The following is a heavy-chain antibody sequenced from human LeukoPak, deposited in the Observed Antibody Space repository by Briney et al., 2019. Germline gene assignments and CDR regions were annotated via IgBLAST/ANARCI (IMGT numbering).Heavy chain of an antibody. CDR1: GFTDKRKY. CDR2: IYSGGST. Sequence: GGSLRLSCAASGFTDKRKYMTWVRESRGGGLEWVSVIYSGGSTYYADSVKGRFTISRHNSHNTLYLQMNSLRAEDTAVYYCARAERAFFDYWGQGTLVTVSS. J-gene: IGHJ4*02. V-gene: IGHV3-53*04. CDR3: ARAERAFFDY.